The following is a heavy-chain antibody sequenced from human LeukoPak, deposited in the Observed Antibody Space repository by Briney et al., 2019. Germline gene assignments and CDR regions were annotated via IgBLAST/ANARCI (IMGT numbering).Heavy chain of an antibody. CDR2: FDPEDVET. Sequence: ASVKVSCKVSGNTFTDLSMNWVRQAPGKGLEWMGGFDPEDVETIYAQKFQGRVTMTEDTSTATAYMELSSLRPDDTAVYHCATDFYRGRQLDYWGQGTLVTVSS. V-gene: IGHV1-24*01. CDR3: ATDFYRGRQLDY. CDR1: GNTFTDLS. D-gene: IGHD2/OR15-2a*01. J-gene: IGHJ4*02.